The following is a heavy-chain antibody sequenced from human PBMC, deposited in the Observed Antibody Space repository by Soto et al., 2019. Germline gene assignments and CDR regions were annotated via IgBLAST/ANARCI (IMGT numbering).Heavy chain of an antibody. CDR2: IDPSDSYT. Sequence: PGESLKISCKGSGYSFTSYWISWVRQMPGKGLEWMGRIDPSDSYTNYSPSFQGHVTISADKSISTAYLQWSSLKASDTAMYYCARHNRIVGVPAAIGRQGADYYYGMDVWGPAPTVTLSS. V-gene: IGHV5-10-1*01. CDR1: GYSFTSYW. J-gene: IGHJ6*02. CDR3: ARHNRIVGVPAAIGRQGADYYYGMDV. D-gene: IGHD2-2*01.